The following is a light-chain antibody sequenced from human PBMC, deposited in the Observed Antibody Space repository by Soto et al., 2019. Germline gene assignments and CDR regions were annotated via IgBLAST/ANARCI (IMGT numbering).Light chain of an antibody. J-gene: IGKJ1*01. CDR1: QSLLHSNGYNY. CDR3: MQALQTPWT. Sequence: DIVMTQSPLSLPVTPGEPASISCRSSQSLLHSNGYNYLDWYLQKPGQSPQLLIYLGSNRASGVPDRFSGSGSGTDFTLKISRVEAEDVGVYYRMQALQTPWTFGQGTKVDIK. CDR2: LGS. V-gene: IGKV2-28*01.